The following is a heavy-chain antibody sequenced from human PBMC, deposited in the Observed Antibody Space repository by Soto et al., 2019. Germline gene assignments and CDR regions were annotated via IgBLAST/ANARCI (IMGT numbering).Heavy chain of an antibody. D-gene: IGHD2-2*01. Sequence: ASVKVSCKASGYTFTSYGISWVRQAPGQGLEWMGWISAYNGNTNYAQKLQGRVTMTTDTSTSTAYMELRSLRSDDTAVYYCASAGCSSTSCYDAFDIRGQGAMVTVS. CDR3: ASAGCSSTSCYDAFDI. CDR2: ISAYNGNT. V-gene: IGHV1-18*01. J-gene: IGHJ3*02. CDR1: GYTFTSYG.